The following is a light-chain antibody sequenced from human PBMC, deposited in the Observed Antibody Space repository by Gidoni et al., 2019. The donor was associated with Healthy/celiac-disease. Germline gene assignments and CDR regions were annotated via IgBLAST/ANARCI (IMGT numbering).Light chain of an antibody. CDR2: SAS. CDR3: QRTYNAPRT. CDR1: LCISSY. V-gene: IGKV1-27*01. Sequence: DIQLTQSPSSLSASVGDRVTITCRVSLCISSYVNWYRQKPGKVPKLLLYSASELQSGVPSRFSGSGSGTDFTLTISNLQHEDVATYYDQRTYNAPRTFGQGTKVEIK. J-gene: IGKJ1*01.